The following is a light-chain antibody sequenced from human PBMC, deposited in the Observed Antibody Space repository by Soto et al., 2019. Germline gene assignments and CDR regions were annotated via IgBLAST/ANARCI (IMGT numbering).Light chain of an antibody. CDR3: QQAHNWPLT. V-gene: IGKV3-15*01. CDR2: SAS. Sequence: EIVMTQSPATLSVSPGERATLSCRASQSISTELAWYQQKPGQPPRRLIYSASTRATGVPARFTGSGSGSEFTLPISGLQSEDFAVYYCQQAHNWPLTFGQGTRLEI. CDR1: QSISTE. J-gene: IGKJ2*01.